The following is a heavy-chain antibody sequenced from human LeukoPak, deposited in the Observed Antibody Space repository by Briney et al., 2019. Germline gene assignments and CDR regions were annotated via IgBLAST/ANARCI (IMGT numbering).Heavy chain of an antibody. CDR1: GFTFSSAW. Sequence: GGSLRLSCAASGFTFSSAWMGWVRQAPGQGLEWVGRIKSKTDGGTTDYAAPVKVRFTISRDDSKTTLYLQMSSLKIEDTAVYYCTTDRGRTELPLFASWGQGTLVTVSS. V-gene: IGHV3-15*01. J-gene: IGHJ5*01. CDR2: IKSKTDGGTT. D-gene: IGHD1-26*01. CDR3: TTDRGRTELPLFAS.